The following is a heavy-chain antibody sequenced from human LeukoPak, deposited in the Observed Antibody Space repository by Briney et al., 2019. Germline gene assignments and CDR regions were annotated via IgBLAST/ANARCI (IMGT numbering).Heavy chain of an antibody. CDR1: HYSISSGYY. CDR3: ARGEGYYGSGSYYNYFDY. Sequence: SETLSLTCTVSHYSISSGYYWGWIRQPPGKGLEWIGSIYHSGSTYYNPSLKSRVTISVDTSKNQFSLKLSSVTAADTAVYYCARGEGYYGSGSYYNYFDYWGQGTLVTVSS. V-gene: IGHV4-38-2*02. J-gene: IGHJ4*02. D-gene: IGHD3-10*01. CDR2: IYHSGST.